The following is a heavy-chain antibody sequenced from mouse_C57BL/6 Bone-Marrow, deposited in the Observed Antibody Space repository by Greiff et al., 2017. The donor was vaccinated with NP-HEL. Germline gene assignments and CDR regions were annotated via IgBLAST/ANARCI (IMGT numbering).Heavy chain of an antibody. D-gene: IGHD1-1*01. CDR1: GFNIKDYY. Sequence: VQLQQSGAELVKPGASVKLSCTASGFNIKDYYMHWVKQRTEQGLEWIGRIDPEDGDTKYAPKFQGKATITADTSSNTAYLQLSSLTSEDTAVYYCARRDYYGSSLWAWFADWGQGTLVTVSA. J-gene: IGHJ3*01. CDR3: ARRDYYGSSLWAWFAD. CDR2: IDPEDGDT. V-gene: IGHV14-2*01.